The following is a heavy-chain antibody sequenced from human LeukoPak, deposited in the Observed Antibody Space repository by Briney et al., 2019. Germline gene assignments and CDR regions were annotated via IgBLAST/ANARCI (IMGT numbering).Heavy chain of an antibody. CDR1: GGSISSYY. CDR2: IYTSGST. CDR3: ARDGVGIAVAGTRERSKKWFDP. V-gene: IGHV4-4*07. Sequence: PSETLSLTCTVSGGSISSYYWSWIRQPAGKGLEWIGRIYTSGSTNYNPSLKSRVTMSVDTSKNQFSLKLSSVTAADTAVYYCARDGVGIAVAGTRERSKKWFDPWGQGTLVTVSS. J-gene: IGHJ5*02. D-gene: IGHD6-19*01.